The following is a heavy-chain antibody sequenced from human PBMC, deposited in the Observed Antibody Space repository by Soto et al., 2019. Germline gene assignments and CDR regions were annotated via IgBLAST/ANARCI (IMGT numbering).Heavy chain of an antibody. CDR2: IYWNDDQ. CDR3: AYNHVANWNSLEY. Sequence: QITLKESGPALVKPTQTLTLTCTFSGFSLSTSGVGVGWIRQPPGMALEWLALIYWNDDQLYNTSLRSRLTITKDTSKNQVVLSMTNMDPVDTATYYCAYNHVANWNSLEYWGRGTLVTVSS. CDR1: GFSLSTSGVG. D-gene: IGHD1-1*01. V-gene: IGHV2-5*01. J-gene: IGHJ4*02.